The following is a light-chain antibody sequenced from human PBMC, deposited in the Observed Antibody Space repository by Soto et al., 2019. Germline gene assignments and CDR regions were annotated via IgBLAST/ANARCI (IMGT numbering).Light chain of an antibody. CDR2: EVL. Sequence: QSVLTQPASVSGSPGQSITISCTGTSSDVGGSSHVAWYQQHPGKAPRLIIYEVLNRPPGVSNRFSGSKSGNTASLTISGLQAEDEADYYCISYIISSTSYVFGSGTKVTVL. CDR3: ISYIISSTSYV. J-gene: IGLJ1*01. CDR1: SSDVGGSSH. V-gene: IGLV2-14*01.